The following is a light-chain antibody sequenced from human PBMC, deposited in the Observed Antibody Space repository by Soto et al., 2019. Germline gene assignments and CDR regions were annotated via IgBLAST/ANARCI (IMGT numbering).Light chain of an antibody. CDR1: QSISSC. CDR2: AAS. CDR3: PESYSTPLT. Sequence: DIQMTQFPSSLSASVGDRVTITCRASQSISSCLNWYQQKPGKAPKLLFYAASSLQSGAPSRFSGSGSGTDFTLTISSLPPEDFATYYCPESYSTPLTFGQGTKVDIK. J-gene: IGKJ1*01. V-gene: IGKV1-39*01.